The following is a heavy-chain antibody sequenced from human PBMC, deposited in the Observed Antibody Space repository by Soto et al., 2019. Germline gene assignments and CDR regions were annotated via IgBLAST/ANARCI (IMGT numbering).Heavy chain of an antibody. V-gene: IGHV4-34*01. J-gene: IGHJ4*02. D-gene: IGHD6-13*01. CDR1: GGSFSGYY. Sequence: SETLSLTCAVYGGSFSGYYWSWIRQPPGKGLEWIGEINHSGSTNYNPSLKSRVTISVDTSKNQFSLKLSSVTAADTAVYYCAGGSFIAAAGPFDYWGQGTLVTVSS. CDR3: AGGSFIAAAGPFDY. CDR2: INHSGST.